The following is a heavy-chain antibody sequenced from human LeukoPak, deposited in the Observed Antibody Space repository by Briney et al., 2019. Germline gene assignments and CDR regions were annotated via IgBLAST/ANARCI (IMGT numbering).Heavy chain of an antibody. Sequence: GGSLRLSCAASGFTFSSYAMHWVRQAPGKGLEWVAVISYDGSNKYYADSVKGRFTISRDNFKNTLYLQMNSLRAEDTAVYYCARDTTPYYDFWSGYYWNYYYGMDVWGQGTTVTVSS. CDR3: ARDTTPYYDFWSGYYWNYYYGMDV. J-gene: IGHJ6*02. CDR2: ISYDGSNK. D-gene: IGHD3-3*01. V-gene: IGHV3-30*04. CDR1: GFTFSSYA.